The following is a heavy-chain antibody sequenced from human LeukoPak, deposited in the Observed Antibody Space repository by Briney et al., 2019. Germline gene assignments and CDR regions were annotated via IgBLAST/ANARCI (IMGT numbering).Heavy chain of an antibody. J-gene: IGHJ6*02. D-gene: IGHD3-3*01. CDR1: GGSISSGDYY. V-gene: IGHV4-30-4*01. Sequence: SETLSLTCTVSGGSISSGDYYWSWIRQPPGKGLEWIGHIYYSGSTYYNPSLKSRVTISVDTSKNQFSLKLSSVTAADTAVYYCARGPGYDFWSGSTWYYYYGIDVWGQGTTVTVSS. CDR3: ARGPGYDFWSGSTWYYYYGIDV. CDR2: IYYSGST.